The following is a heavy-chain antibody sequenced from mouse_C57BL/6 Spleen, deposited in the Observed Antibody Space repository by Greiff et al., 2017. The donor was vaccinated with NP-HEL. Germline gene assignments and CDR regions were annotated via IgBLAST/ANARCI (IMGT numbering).Heavy chain of an antibody. CDR1: GYTFTSYG. Sequence: QVQLKQSGAELARPGASVKLSCKASGYTFTSYGISWVKQRTGQGLEWIGEIYPRSGNTYYNEKFKGKATLTADKSSSTAYMELRSLTSEDSAVYFCARRGYSNYEDYYAMDYWGQGTSVTVSS. J-gene: IGHJ4*01. D-gene: IGHD2-5*01. CDR3: ARRGYSNYEDYYAMDY. CDR2: IYPRSGNT. V-gene: IGHV1-81*01.